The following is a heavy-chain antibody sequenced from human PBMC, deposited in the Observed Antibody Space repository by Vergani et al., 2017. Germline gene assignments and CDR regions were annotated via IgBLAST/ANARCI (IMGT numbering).Heavy chain of an antibody. CDR1: GGSFSGYY. CDR3: ARERGYSYGYDSNWFDP. V-gene: IGHV4-34*01. J-gene: IGHJ5*02. D-gene: IGHD5-18*01. Sequence: QVQLQQWGAGLLKPSETLSLTCAVYGGSFSGYYWSWIRQPPGKGLEWIGEINHSGSTNYNPSLKSRVTISVDTSKNQFSLKLSSVTAADTAVYYCARERGYSYGYDSNWFDPWGQGTLVTVSS. CDR2: INHSGST.